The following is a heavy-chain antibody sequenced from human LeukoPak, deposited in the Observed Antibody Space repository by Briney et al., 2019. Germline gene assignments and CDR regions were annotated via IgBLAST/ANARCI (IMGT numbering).Heavy chain of an antibody. D-gene: IGHD5-24*01. Sequence: SQTLSLTCAISGDSVSSNIPAWNWIRQSPSRGLEGLGRTYYRSKWYTEYALSVKSRITINPDTSKNNFSLQLNSVTPEDTAVYYCARVRDDYNYYFDYWGQGTLVTVSS. V-gene: IGHV6-1*01. CDR2: TYYRSKWYT. CDR1: GDSVSSNIPA. J-gene: IGHJ4*02. CDR3: ARVRDDYNYYFDY.